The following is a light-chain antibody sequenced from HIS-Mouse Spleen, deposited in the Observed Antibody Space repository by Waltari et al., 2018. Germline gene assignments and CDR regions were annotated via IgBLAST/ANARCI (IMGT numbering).Light chain of an antibody. V-gene: IGKV3-15*01. CDR3: QQYNNWPRT. J-gene: IGKJ1*01. CDR2: GAS. CDR1: QSVSSN. Sequence: EIVMTQSPATLSVSPGERATLSCRASQSVSSNSAWYQQKPGQAPRLLIYGASTRATGIPARFSGSGSGTEFTLTISSMQSEDFAVYYCQQYNNWPRTFGQGTNVEIK.